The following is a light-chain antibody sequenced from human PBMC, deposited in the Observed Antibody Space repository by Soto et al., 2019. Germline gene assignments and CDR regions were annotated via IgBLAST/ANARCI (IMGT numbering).Light chain of an antibody. Sequence: FALAQPASLSGSPGQSITISCPGNNSDVGGYNYVSWYQQHPGKAPKLMIYDVSNRPSGVSNRFSGSKSGNTASLTISGLQAEDEADYYCSSYTSSSTSVFGTGTKVTVL. CDR1: NSDVGGYNY. J-gene: IGLJ1*01. CDR2: DVS. V-gene: IGLV2-14*01. CDR3: SSYTSSSTSV.